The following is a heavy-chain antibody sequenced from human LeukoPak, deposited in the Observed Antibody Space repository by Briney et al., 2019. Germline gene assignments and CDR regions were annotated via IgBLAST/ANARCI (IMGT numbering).Heavy chain of an antibody. J-gene: IGHJ6*03. V-gene: IGHV1-18*01. Sequence: ASVKVSCKASGYTFTSYGISWVRQAPGQGLEWMGWISAYNGNTNYAQKLQGRVTMTTDTSTSTAYMELSSLRSEDTAVYYCARDQRYGGPSGDYYYMDVWGKGTTVTISS. CDR2: ISAYNGNT. D-gene: IGHD1-26*01. CDR1: GYTFTSYG. CDR3: ARDQRYGGPSGDYYYMDV.